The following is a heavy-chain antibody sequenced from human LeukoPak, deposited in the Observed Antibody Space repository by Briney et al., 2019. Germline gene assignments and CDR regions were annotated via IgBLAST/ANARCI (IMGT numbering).Heavy chain of an antibody. CDR3: AKSYYDILTGYYGY. CDR2: ISGSGGST. D-gene: IGHD3-9*01. V-gene: IGHV3-23*01. CDR1: GFTFSSYA. J-gene: IGHJ4*02. Sequence: GGSLRLSCAASGFTFSSYAMSWVRQAPGKGLEWVSGISGSGGSTYYADSVKGRFTISRDNSKNTLYLQMNNLRAEDTAVYYCAKSYYDILTGYYGYWGQGTLVTVSS.